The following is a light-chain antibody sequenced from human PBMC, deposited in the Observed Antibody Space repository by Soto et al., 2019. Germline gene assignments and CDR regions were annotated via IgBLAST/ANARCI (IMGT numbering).Light chain of an antibody. V-gene: IGLV6-57*03. CDR2: EDN. CDR3: QSYDSSNVV. Sequence: NFMLTQPHSVSESPGKTVTISCTRRSGSIASNYVQWYQQRPGSAPTTVIYEDNQRPSGVPDRFSGSIDSSSNSASLTISGLKTEDEADYYCQSYDSSNVVFGGGTKVTV. CDR1: SGSIASNY. J-gene: IGLJ2*01.